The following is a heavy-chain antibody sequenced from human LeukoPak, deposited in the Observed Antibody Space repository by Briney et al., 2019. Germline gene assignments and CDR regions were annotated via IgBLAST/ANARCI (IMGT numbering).Heavy chain of an antibody. D-gene: IGHD6-6*01. CDR1: GGSISSYY. CDR3: ARRAGSSSSGALQADY. CDR2: IYYSGST. J-gene: IGHJ4*02. Sequence: PSETLSLTCTVSGGSISSYYWSWIRQPPGKGLEWIGYIYYSGSTNYNPSLKSRVTISVDTSKNQFSLKLSSVTAADTAVYYCARRAGSSSSGALQADYWGQGTLVTVSS. V-gene: IGHV4-59*01.